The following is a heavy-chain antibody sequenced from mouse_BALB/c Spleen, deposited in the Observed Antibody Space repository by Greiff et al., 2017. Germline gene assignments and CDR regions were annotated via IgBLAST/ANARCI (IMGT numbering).Heavy chain of an antibody. Sequence: QVQLKESGAELARPGASVKLSCKASGYTFTSYWMQWVKQRPGQGLEWIGAIYPGDGDTRYTQKFKGKATLTADKSSSTAYMQLSSLASEDSAVYYCARWAYWGQGTLVTVSA. CDR1: GYTFTSYW. J-gene: IGHJ3*01. CDR3: ARWAY. V-gene: IGHV1-87*01. CDR2: IYPGDGDT. D-gene: IGHD2-3*01.